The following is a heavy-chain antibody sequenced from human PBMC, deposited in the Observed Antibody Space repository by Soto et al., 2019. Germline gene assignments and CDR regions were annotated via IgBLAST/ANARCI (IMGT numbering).Heavy chain of an antibody. CDR3: ARLYGSGSYPVDY. V-gene: IGHV4-31*03. CDR2: IYYSGST. J-gene: IGHJ4*02. D-gene: IGHD3-10*01. Sequence: PSETLSLTCTVSGGSISSGGYYWSWIRQHPGKGLEWIGYIYYSGSTYYNPSLKSRVTISVDTSKNQFSLKLSSVTAADTAVYYCARLYGSGSYPVDYWGQGTLVTVSS. CDR1: GGSISSGGYY.